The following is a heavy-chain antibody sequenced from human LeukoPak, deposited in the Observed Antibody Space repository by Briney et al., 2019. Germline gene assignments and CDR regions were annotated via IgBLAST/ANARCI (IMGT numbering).Heavy chain of an antibody. CDR3: ARDPSYSSSFGAIGY. D-gene: IGHD6-6*01. CDR2: INPNSGGT. V-gene: IGHV1-2*02. J-gene: IGHJ4*02. CDR1: GYTFTSYY. Sequence: ASVKVSCKASGYTFTSYYMHWVRQAPGQGLEWRGWINPNSGGTNYAQKFQGRVTMTRDTSISTAYMELSRLRSDDTAVYYCARDPSYSSSFGAIGYWGQGTLVTVSS.